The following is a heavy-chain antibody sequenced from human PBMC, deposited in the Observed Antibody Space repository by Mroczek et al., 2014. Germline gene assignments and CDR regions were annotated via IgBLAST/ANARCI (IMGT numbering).Heavy chain of an antibody. V-gene: IGHV1-8*01. CDR1: GYTFTSYD. D-gene: IGHD2-2*02. J-gene: IGHJ4*02. Sequence: QVQLQESGAEVKKPGASVKVSCKASGYTFTSYDINWVRQATGQGLEWMGWMNPNSGNTGYAQKFQGRVTMTRNTSISTAYMELSSLRSEDTAVYYCARGKRIYCSSTSCYNGFDYWAREPLVT. CDR3: ARGKRIYCSSTSCYNGFDY. CDR2: MNPNSGNT.